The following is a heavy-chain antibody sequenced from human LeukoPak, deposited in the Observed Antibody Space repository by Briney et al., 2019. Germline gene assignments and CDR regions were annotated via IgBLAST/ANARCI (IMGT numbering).Heavy chain of an antibody. CDR2: IKQDGSEK. D-gene: IGHD3-9*01. Sequence: GGSLRLSCAASGFTFSSYWMSWVRQAPGKGLERVANIKQDGSEKYYVDSVKGRFTISRDNAKNSLYLQMNSLRAEDTAVYYCARVIRYFDWLYDYWGQGTLVTVSS. CDR3: ARVIRYFDWLYDY. J-gene: IGHJ4*02. V-gene: IGHV3-7*01. CDR1: GFTFSSYW.